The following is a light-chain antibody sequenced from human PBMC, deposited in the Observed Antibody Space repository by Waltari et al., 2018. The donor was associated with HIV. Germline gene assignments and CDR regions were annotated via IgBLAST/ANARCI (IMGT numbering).Light chain of an antibody. CDR1: SSDVGGYNY. CDR2: EVS. V-gene: IGLV2-14*01. CDR3: SSYTSSNTLVV. Sequence: QSVLTQPPSVSAAPGQKVAISCSGTSSDVGGYNYVSWYQQHPGKAPKLMIYEVSNRPSGVSNRFSGSKSGNTASLTISGLQAEDEADYYCSSYTSSNTLVVFGGGTKLTVL. J-gene: IGLJ2*01.